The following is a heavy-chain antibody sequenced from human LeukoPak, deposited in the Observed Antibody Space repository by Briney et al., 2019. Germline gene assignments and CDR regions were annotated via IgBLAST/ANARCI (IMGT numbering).Heavy chain of an antibody. Sequence: AGGSLRLSCAASGFTFSSYGMHWVRQAPGKGLEWVAVIWYDGSNKYYADSVKGRFTISRDNSKNTLHLQMNSLRAEDTAVYYCARVRGYSGYDRAFDIWGQGTMVTVSS. CDR2: IWYDGSNK. V-gene: IGHV3-33*01. CDR3: ARVRGYSGYDRAFDI. D-gene: IGHD5-12*01. J-gene: IGHJ3*02. CDR1: GFTFSSYG.